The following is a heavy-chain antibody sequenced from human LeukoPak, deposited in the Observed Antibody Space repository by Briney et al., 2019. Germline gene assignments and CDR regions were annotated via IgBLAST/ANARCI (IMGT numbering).Heavy chain of an antibody. CDR2: IYSGGST. CDR3: ARESGYSGYGT. Sequence: GGSLRLSCAASGFTVSSNYMSWVRQAPGKGLEWVSVIYSGGSTYYADPVKGRFTISRDNSKNTLYLQMNSLRAEDTAVYYCARESGYSGYGTWGQGTLVTVSS. D-gene: IGHD5-12*01. V-gene: IGHV3-53*01. CDR1: GFTVSSNY. J-gene: IGHJ5*02.